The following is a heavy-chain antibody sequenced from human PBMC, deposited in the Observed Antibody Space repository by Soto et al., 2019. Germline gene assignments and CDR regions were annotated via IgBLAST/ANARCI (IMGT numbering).Heavy chain of an antibody. D-gene: IGHD5-12*01. CDR1: SGSISSSNW. J-gene: IGHJ4*02. CDR2: IYHSGST. V-gene: IGHV4-4*02. Sequence: QVQLQESGPGLVKPSGTLSLTCAVSSGSISSSNWWSWVRQPPGKGLEWIGEIYHSGSTNYNPSPKRRVTISVNKSKNQFSVKRGSVTAADTAVYYCARGGGDGYVYDYWGQGTLVTVSS. CDR3: ARGGGDGYVYDY.